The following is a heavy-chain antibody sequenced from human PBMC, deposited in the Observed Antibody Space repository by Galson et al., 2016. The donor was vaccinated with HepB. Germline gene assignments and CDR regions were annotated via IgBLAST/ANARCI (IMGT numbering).Heavy chain of an antibody. CDR2: ISFDGNNE. CDR3: AKMREMATAKRAFDY. D-gene: IGHD5-24*01. V-gene: IGHV3-30*18. Sequence: SLRLSCAASGFTFSHHGIHWVRQAPGKGLDWVAVISFDGNNENYADSVKGRFTISREIATSTLYLQINDLRAEDTAIYYCAKMREMATAKRAFDYWGQGTWVTVSS. J-gene: IGHJ4*02. CDR1: GFTFSHHG.